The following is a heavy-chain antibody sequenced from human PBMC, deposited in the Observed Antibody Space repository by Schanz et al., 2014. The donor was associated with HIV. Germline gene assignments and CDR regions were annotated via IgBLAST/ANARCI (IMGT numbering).Heavy chain of an antibody. CDR2: INPKSGGA. J-gene: IGHJ2*01. CDR1: GYIFTDYY. CDR3: AMGPDYYDSSAYYRVGLWYFDL. D-gene: IGHD3-22*01. Sequence: QVQLVQSGTEVKKPGASVKVSCKTSGYIFTDYYVHWVRQAPGQGLEWLGWINPKSGGADNAQKFQGRVTMTRDTSISTAYMELRRLRYDDTAVYYCAMGPDYYDSSAYYRVGLWYFDLWGRGTLVTVSS. V-gene: IGHV1-2*02.